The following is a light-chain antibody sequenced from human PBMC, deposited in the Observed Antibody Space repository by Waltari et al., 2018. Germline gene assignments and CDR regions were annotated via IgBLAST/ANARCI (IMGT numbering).Light chain of an antibody. CDR2: AAS. J-gene: IGKJ4*01. CDR1: QSISSY. CDR3: QQSYTTPRT. V-gene: IGKV1-39*01. Sequence: DIQMTQSPSSLSASVGDRVTITCRASQSISSYLSWFQQKPGTAPKPLIYAASSLQSGVPSRFSGSGSGTDFTLTISSLQPEDFATYYCQQSYTTPRTFGGGTKVEIK.